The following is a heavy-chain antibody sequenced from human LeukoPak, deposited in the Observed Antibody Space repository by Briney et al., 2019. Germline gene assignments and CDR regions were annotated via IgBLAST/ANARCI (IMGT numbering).Heavy chain of an antibody. CDR1: GVSIRSYY. V-gene: IGHV4-59*08. Sequence: SETLSLTCTASGVSIRSYYWSWIRQPPGKGLEWIAYIFYAGSTTYNPSPKSRVTISIDTSKNQYSLKLNSVTAADTAVYYCASGERGYSYGPLDYWGQGILVTVSS. D-gene: IGHD5-18*01. CDR3: ASGERGYSYGPLDY. CDR2: IFYAGST. J-gene: IGHJ4*02.